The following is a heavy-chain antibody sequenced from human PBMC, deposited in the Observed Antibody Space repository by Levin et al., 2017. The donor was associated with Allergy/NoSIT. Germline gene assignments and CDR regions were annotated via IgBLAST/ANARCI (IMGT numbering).Heavy chain of an antibody. D-gene: IGHD1-14*01. J-gene: IGHJ4*02. V-gene: IGHV3-23*01. CDR3: AKANGGTTTHYNFDF. Sequence: GESLKISCAASGFIFTNYAMTWVRQAPGKGLEWVSTISASGGRTYYADSVKGRFTISRDTSKNTLYLQMNSVTADDTAVYFCAKANGGTTTHYNFDFWGQGSLVTVSS. CDR1: GFIFTNYA. CDR2: ISASGGRT.